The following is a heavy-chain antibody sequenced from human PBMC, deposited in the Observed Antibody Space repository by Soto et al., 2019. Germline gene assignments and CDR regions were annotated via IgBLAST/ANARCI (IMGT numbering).Heavy chain of an antibody. CDR3: ATWAYDSSGYYRFDY. CDR2: FNPDDGKT. J-gene: IGHJ4*02. V-gene: IGHV1-3*01. CDR1: GYTFTSYA. Sequence: ASVKVSCKASGYTFTSYAMHWVRQAPGQRLEWMGCFNPDDGKTKYAQKFQGRVTMTEDTSTDTAYMELSSLRSEDTAVYYCATWAYDSSGYYRFDYWGQGTLVTVSS. D-gene: IGHD3-22*01.